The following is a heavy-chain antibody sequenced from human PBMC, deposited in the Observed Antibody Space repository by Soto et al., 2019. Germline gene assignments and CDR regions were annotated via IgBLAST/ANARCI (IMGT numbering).Heavy chain of an antibody. CDR1: GYTFINYG. D-gene: IGHD2-21*01. CDR2: ISADNGNT. V-gene: IGHV1-18*01. Sequence: GASVEVSCKASGYTFINYGISWVRQAPGQGLEWMGWISADNGNTNYVQKFQGRVTMTTDTSTTTAYMELGSLTSDDTAVYYCARDRSVAPYYFDYWGQGTLVTVSS. CDR3: ARDRSVAPYYFDY. J-gene: IGHJ4*02.